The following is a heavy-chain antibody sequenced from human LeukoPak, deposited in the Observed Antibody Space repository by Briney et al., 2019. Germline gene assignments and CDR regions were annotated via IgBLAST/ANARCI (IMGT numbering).Heavy chain of an antibody. Sequence: SETLSLTCTVSGGSISSYYWSWIRQPPGKGLEWLGYIYYSGSTNYNPSLKSRVTISVDTSKNQFSLKLSSVAAANTAVYYCARAANWNYGAYYYYYMDVWGKGTTVTVSS. D-gene: IGHD1-7*01. V-gene: IGHV4-59*01. J-gene: IGHJ6*03. CDR2: IYYSGST. CDR3: ARAANWNYGAYYYYYMDV. CDR1: GGSISSYY.